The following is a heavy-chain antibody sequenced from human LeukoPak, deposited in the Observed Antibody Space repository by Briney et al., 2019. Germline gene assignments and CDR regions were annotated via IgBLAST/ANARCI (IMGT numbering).Heavy chain of an antibody. Sequence: GGSLTLSCAASGFTVSTYAFRGVRRPPGRGREEVSAISGSGGSTYYAQSVKGRVTISRDTSKITLYLQRNSLRAEATAVYYCAKIQPSNWEGGYWGQGTLVTVSS. CDR2: ISGSGGST. CDR3: AKIQPSNWEGGY. D-gene: IGHD7-27*01. CDR1: GFTVSTYA. J-gene: IGHJ4*02. V-gene: IGHV3-23*01.